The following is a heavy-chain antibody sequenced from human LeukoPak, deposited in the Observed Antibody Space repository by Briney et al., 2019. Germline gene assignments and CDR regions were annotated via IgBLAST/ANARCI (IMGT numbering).Heavy chain of an antibody. CDR2: INSDGSST. V-gene: IGHV3-74*01. CDR3: ARGGVYYYDSSATFDY. J-gene: IGHJ4*02. CDR1: GFTFSSYW. Sequence: GGSLRLSCAASGFTFSSYWMHWVRQAPGKGLVWVSRINSDGSSTSYADSVKGRFTISRDNAKNTLYLQMNSLRAEDTAVYYCARGGVYYYDSSATFDYWGQGTLVTVSS. D-gene: IGHD3-22*01.